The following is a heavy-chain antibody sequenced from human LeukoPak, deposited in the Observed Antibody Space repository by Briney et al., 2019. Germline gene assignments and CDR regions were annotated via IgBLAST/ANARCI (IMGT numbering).Heavy chain of an antibody. Sequence: GGSLRLSCAASGFILSSYWMSWVRQAPGKGLEWVSAIYTGGSTYYADSVKGRFTISRDNSKNTLYLQMNSLRAEDTAVYYCARARTAAAGLFDYWGQGTLVTVSS. CDR3: ARARTAAAGLFDY. V-gene: IGHV3-66*01. CDR1: GFILSSYW. CDR2: IYTGGST. D-gene: IGHD6-25*01. J-gene: IGHJ4*02.